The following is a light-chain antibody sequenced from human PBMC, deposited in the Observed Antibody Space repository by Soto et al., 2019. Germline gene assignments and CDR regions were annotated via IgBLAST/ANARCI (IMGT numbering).Light chain of an antibody. Sequence: QSVLTQPPSVSAAPGQKVTISCSGSSSNIGNNYVSWYQPLPGTAPKLLIYDNNKRPSGIPDRFSGSKSGTSATLGITGLQTGDEADYYCGTWDSSRRAGAVFGGGTKVTVL. CDR2: DNN. CDR1: SSNIGNNY. CDR3: GTWDSSRRAGAV. V-gene: IGLV1-51*01. J-gene: IGLJ2*01.